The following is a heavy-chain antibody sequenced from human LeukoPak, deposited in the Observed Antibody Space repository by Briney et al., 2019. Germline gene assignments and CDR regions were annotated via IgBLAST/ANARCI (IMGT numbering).Heavy chain of an antibody. CDR1: GGSISSGGYS. D-gene: IGHD4-17*01. V-gene: IGHV4-30-4*07. J-gene: IGHJ4*02. CDR3: ARATRTVTTVFDY. Sequence: SETLSLTCAVSGGSISSGGYSWSWIRQPPGKGLEWIGYIYYSGSTYYNPSLKSRVTISVGTSKNQFSLKLSSVTAADTAVYYCARATRTVTTVFDYWGQGTLVTVSS. CDR2: IYYSGST.